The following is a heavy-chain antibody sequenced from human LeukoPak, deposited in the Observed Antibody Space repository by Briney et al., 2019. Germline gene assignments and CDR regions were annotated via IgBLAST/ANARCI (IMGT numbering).Heavy chain of an antibody. Sequence: VGSLTLDCAASGFNVSSYATNWVRQVPGKGLEWVSGISADDTTEYADSVKGGFTISRDNSKNTLSLQMNSLRAEDTAVYYCAKGSDCSVSFCGPEYWGQGTLVTVSS. D-gene: IGHD2-15*01. V-gene: IGHV3-23*01. CDR1: GFNVSSYA. CDR3: AKGSDCSVSFCGPEY. CDR2: ISADDTT. J-gene: IGHJ4*02.